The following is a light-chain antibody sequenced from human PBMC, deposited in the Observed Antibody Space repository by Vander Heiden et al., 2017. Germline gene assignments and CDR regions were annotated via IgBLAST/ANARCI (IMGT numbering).Light chain of an antibody. CDR1: KSMSSY. Sequence: DLQTTQSPSSLPASVGDRVTITCRASKSMSSYLNWYQQKPGKAPKLLIYAASSLQSGVPSRFSGRGSGTDFTLTISSLQPEDFATYYCQQSYSTPWTFGQGTKVEIK. V-gene: IGKV1-39*01. CDR2: AAS. J-gene: IGKJ1*01. CDR3: QQSYSTPWT.